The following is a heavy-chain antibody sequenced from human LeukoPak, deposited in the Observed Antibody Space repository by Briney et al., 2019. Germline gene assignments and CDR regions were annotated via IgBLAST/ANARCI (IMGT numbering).Heavy chain of an antibody. J-gene: IGHJ5*02. CDR1: GYTFTGYY. D-gene: IGHD3-9*01. V-gene: IGHV1-2*02. CDR2: INSDSGFT. Sequence: ASVKVSCKASGYTFTGYYMNWVRQAPGQGLEWMGWINSDSGFTKYAQKFQGRVTMTRDTSITTVYMDLTRLTSDDTAVYYCARNFDMKGFDPWGQGTLVTVSS. CDR3: ARNFDMKGFDP.